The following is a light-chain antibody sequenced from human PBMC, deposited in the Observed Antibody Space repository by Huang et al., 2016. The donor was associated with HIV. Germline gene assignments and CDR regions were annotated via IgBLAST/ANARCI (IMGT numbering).Light chain of an antibody. J-gene: IGKJ4*01. CDR1: QSLLHRNGNNY. CDR3: MQALQTPLT. CDR2: VAS. V-gene: IGKV2-28*01. Sequence: DIVMTQSPLSLSVTPGEPAYISCRSSQSLLHRNGNNYLDWYLQKPGQSPQLLIYVASSRASGIPDRFNGSGSGTDFTLKISRVEAEDVGVYYCMQALQTPLTFGGGTKVEVK.